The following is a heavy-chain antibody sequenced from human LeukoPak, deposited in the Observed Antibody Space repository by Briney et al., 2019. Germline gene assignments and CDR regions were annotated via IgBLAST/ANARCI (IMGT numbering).Heavy chain of an antibody. V-gene: IGHV4-34*01. CDR3: ARPKTIGIDAFDI. CDR2: INHSGST. Sequence: SETLSLTCAVYGGSFSGDFWSWIRQSPGKGLEWIGEINHSGSTNYNPSLKSRVTISVDTSKNQFSLKLSSVTAADTAVYYCARPKTIGIDAFDIWGQGTMVTVSS. J-gene: IGHJ3*02. CDR1: GGSFSGDF. D-gene: IGHD3-9*01.